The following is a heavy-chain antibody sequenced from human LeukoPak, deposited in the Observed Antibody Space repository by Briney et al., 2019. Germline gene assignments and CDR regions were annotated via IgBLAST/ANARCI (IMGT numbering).Heavy chain of an antibody. V-gene: IGHV3-74*01. CDR2: LPPDELGI. D-gene: IGHD6-6*01. Sequence: SGGSLRLSCAASGFIFSNYAMSWVRQAPGKGLEWVSRLPPDELGIIYADSVKGRFTVSRDNAKNTVYLQMNNLRVDDTAMYYCVGTIASRGSEYWGQGALVTVSS. J-gene: IGHJ4*02. CDR1: GFIFSNYA. CDR3: VGTIASRGSEY.